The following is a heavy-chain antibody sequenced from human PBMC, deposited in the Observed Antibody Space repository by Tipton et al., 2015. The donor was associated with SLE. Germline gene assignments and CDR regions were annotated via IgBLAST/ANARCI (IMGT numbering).Heavy chain of an antibody. D-gene: IGHD3-22*01. CDR2: IDDSGNT. CDR1: GFSFSSYA. CDR3: ARRLYYYDSSGFFDL. J-gene: IGHJ2*01. Sequence: LRLSCAASGFSFSSYAMTWVRQVPGKGLEWIGYIDDSGNTDYTPSLKSRVTISVDTSKNQFSLKLSSVTAADTAVYYCARRLYYYDSSGFFDLWGRGTLVTVSS. V-gene: IGHV4-59*01.